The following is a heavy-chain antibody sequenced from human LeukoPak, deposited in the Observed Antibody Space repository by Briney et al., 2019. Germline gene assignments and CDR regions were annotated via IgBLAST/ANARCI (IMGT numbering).Heavy chain of an antibody. Sequence: GGSLRLSCAASGFTFSSYGMHWVRQAPGKGLEWVAVISYDGSNKYYADSVKGRFTISRDNSKNTLYLQMNSLRAEDTAVYYCAKEGQLWLHGFDYWGQGTLVTVSS. D-gene: IGHD5-18*01. CDR2: ISYDGSNK. V-gene: IGHV3-30*18. CDR3: AKEGQLWLHGFDY. CDR1: GFTFSSYG. J-gene: IGHJ4*02.